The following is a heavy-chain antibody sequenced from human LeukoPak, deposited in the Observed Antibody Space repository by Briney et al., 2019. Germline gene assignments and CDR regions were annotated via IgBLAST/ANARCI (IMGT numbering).Heavy chain of an antibody. V-gene: IGHV6-1*01. Sequence: SQTLSLTCAISGDSFSSISVAWNWIRQSPSRGLEWLGRTYYRSKWYYEYAVSVKSQINISTDKSKNEFSLQLTSVTPEDTAVYYCSLARSEYHYGMDVWGQGTTVTVSS. CDR1: GDSFSSISVA. CDR2: TYYRSKWYY. J-gene: IGHJ6*02. CDR3: SLARSEYHYGMDV.